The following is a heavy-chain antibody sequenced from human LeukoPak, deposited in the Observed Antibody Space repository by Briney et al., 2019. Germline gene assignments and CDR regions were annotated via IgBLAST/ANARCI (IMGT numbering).Heavy chain of an antibody. Sequence: SETLSLTCTVSGGSISSGGYYWSWIRQHPGKGLEWIGTIYYSGSTSYNPSLKSRVTTSVDTSKNQFSLKLSSVTAADTAVYYCAGHFNGYSYGPIDYWGQGTLVTVSS. CDR3: AGHFNGYSYGPIDY. CDR2: IYYSGST. CDR1: GGSISSGGYY. D-gene: IGHD5-18*01. V-gene: IGHV4-39*01. J-gene: IGHJ4*02.